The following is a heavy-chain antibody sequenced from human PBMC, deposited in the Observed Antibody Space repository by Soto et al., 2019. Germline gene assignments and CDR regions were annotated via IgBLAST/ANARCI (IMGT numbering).Heavy chain of an antibody. D-gene: IGHD3-9*01. Sequence: SETLSLTCGVSGDTISTGGYTWAWIRQPPGKALEWIGHTYHSGNPYYNPSLKSRVTISVDTSKNQFSLKLSSVTAADTAVYYCARARGILTGYYRGPHNWFDPWGQGTLVTVSS. CDR3: ARARGILTGYYRGPHNWFDP. V-gene: IGHV4-30-2*01. J-gene: IGHJ5*02. CDR2: TYHSGNP. CDR1: GDTISTGGYT.